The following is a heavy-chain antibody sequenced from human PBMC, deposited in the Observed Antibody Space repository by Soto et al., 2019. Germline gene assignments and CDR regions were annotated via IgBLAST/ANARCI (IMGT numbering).Heavy chain of an antibody. Sequence: PGGSLRLSCAASGFTFSSYWMSWVRQAPGKGLEWVANIKQDGSEKYYVDSVKGRYTISRDNAKNSLYLQMNSRRAEDTAVYYWAGRGRGDYVVGYYYYYYGMDVWGQGTTVTVSS. CDR3: AGRGRGDYVVGYYYYYYGMDV. D-gene: IGHD4-17*01. CDR2: IKQDGSEK. CDR1: GFTFSSYW. J-gene: IGHJ6*02. V-gene: IGHV3-7*01.